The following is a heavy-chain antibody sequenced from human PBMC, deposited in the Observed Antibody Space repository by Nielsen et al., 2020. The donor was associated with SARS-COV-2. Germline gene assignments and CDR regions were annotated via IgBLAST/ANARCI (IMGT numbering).Heavy chain of an antibody. CDR2: ISSSSSTI. CDR1: GFTFSSYS. V-gene: IGHV3-48*04. J-gene: IGHJ4*02. CDR3: ARHQTHGGNSFDF. Sequence: GGSLRLSCAASGFTFSSYSMNWVRQAPGKGLEWVSYISSSSSTIYYADSVKGRFTISRDNAKNSLYLQMNSLRAEDTAVYYCARHQTHGGNSFDFWGQGTLVTVSS. D-gene: IGHD4-23*01.